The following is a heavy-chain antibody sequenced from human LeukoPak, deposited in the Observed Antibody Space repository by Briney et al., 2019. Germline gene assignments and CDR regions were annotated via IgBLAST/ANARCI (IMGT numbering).Heavy chain of an antibody. D-gene: IGHD4/OR15-4a*01. Sequence: GGSLRLSCAASGFTFSSYSMSWVRQAPGKGLEWVSGTSDRGDYTYYADSVKGRFTISRDTSKNTLYLQMNSLRAEDTALYFCAKKAQYDGHYPLDYWGQGALVTVSS. CDR3: AKKAQYDGHYPLDY. CDR2: TSDRGDYT. V-gene: IGHV3-23*01. CDR1: GFTFSSYS. J-gene: IGHJ4*02.